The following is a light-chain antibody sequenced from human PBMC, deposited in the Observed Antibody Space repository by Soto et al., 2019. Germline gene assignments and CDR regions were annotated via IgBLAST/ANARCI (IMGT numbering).Light chain of an antibody. CDR3: QQSYSTPPT. Sequence: DIQMTQSPSSLSASVGDRVTITCRASQSISSYLNWYQQKPGKAPKLLIYAASSLQSGVPSRFSGSVSGTDFTLTISSLQPEDFATYYCQQSYSTPPTCGQGTKVEIK. CDR1: QSISSY. J-gene: IGKJ1*01. CDR2: AAS. V-gene: IGKV1-39*01.